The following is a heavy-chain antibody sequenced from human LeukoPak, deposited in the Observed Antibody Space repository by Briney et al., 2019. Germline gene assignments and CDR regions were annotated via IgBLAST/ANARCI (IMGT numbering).Heavy chain of an antibody. CDR3: ARDLRAGSYGFD. Sequence: PGGSLRLSCAASGFTFSSYAMHWVRQAPGKGLEWVAVISYDGSIEDYADSVKGRFTISRDNAKNSLYLQMNSLRAEDTAVYYCARDLRAGSYGFDWGQGTLVTVSS. V-gene: IGHV3-30-3*01. CDR1: GFTFSSYA. J-gene: IGHJ4*02. D-gene: IGHD5-18*01. CDR2: ISYDGSIE.